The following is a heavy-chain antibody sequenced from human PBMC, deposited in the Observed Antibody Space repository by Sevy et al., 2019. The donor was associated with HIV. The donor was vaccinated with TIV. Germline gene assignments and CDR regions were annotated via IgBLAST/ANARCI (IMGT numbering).Heavy chain of an antibody. CDR1: GFTFSSYW. CDR2: INSDGSST. CDR3: ARSGIAAAGTGFDY. J-gene: IGHJ4*02. D-gene: IGHD6-13*01. Sequence: GGSLRLSCAASGFTFSSYWMHWVRQAPGKGLVWVSRINSDGSSTSYADSVKGRFTISRDNAKNTLYLKMNSLRAEDTAVYYCARSGIAAAGTGFDYWGQGTLVTVSS. V-gene: IGHV3-74*01.